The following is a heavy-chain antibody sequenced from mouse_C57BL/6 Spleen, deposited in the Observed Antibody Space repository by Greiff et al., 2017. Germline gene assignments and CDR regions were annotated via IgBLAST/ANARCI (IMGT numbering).Heavy chain of an antibody. D-gene: IGHD3-2*02. CDR3: SRQLRLRGDAMDY. CDR1: GYAFSSSW. Sequence: QVQLQQSGPELVKPGASVKISCKASGYAFSSSWMNWVKQRPGKGLEWIGRIYPGDGDTNYNGKFKGKVTLTADKSSSTAYMQLSSLTSEDSAVYFCSRQLRLRGDAMDYWGQGTSVTVSS. V-gene: IGHV1-82*01. J-gene: IGHJ4*01. CDR2: IYPGDGDT.